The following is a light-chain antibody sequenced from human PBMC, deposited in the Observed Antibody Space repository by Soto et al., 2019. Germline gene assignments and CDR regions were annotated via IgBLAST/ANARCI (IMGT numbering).Light chain of an antibody. CDR1: SSDVGGYDY. V-gene: IGLV2-11*01. CDR3: CSYAGTYTFYV. Sequence: QSALTQPRSVSGSPGQSVTISCTGTSSDVGGYDYVSWYQQHPGKAPKLMIYDVTKRPSGVPDRFSGSRSGNTASLTISGLQAEDDADYYCCSYAGTYTFYVFGTGTKPTVL. J-gene: IGLJ1*01. CDR2: DVT.